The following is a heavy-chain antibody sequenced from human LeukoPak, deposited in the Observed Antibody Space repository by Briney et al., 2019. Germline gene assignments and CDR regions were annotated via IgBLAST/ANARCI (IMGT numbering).Heavy chain of an antibody. J-gene: IGHJ5*02. CDR2: ISWNSGSI. Sequence: AGGSLRLSCAASGFTFSNYAMNWVRQAPGKGLEWVSGISWNSGSIGYADSVKGRFTISRDNAKNSLYLQMNSLRAEDTAVYYCARGHSRRWFDPWGQGTLVTVSS. V-gene: IGHV3-9*01. CDR1: GFTFSNYA. D-gene: IGHD6-13*01. CDR3: ARGHSRRWFDP.